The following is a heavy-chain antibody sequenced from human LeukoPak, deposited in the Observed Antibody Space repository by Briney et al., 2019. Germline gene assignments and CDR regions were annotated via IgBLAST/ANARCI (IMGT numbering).Heavy chain of an antibody. D-gene: IGHD6-13*01. CDR2: IYYSGST. J-gene: IGHJ4*02. Sequence: SETLSLTCTVSGGSISSSSYYWGWIRQPPGKGLEWIGSIYYSGSTYYNPSLKSRVTISVDTSKNQFSLKLSSVTAADTAVYYCARGTAAGPTDYWGQGTLVTVSS. CDR1: GGSISSSSYY. V-gene: IGHV4-39*07. CDR3: ARGTAAGPTDY.